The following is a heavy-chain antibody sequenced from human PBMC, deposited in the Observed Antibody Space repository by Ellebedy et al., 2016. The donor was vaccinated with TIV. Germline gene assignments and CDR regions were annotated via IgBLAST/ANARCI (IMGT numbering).Heavy chain of an antibody. Sequence: GGSLRLSCAASGFNFKIYWMTWVRQAPGKGLEWVANIKEDGSEKDYVDSVKGRFTVSRDNAEKSLYLQMNGLRAQDTAVYYCARHCGGGDCMGAFDIWGQGTMVTVSS. CDR3: ARHCGGGDCMGAFDI. D-gene: IGHD2-21*02. CDR1: GFNFKIYW. V-gene: IGHV3-7*04. CDR2: IKEDGSEK. J-gene: IGHJ3*02.